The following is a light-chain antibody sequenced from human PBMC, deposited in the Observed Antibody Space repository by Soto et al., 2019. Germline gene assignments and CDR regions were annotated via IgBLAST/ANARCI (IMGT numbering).Light chain of an antibody. CDR3: QQSFTTPLT. Sequence: DIQMNQSASSLSATVGDRVTIACRASQSIGRFLNWHQQKPGKAPNVLINVASTLRSGVPSRFSGSGSGTDFNLTINSLQPEDFATYFCQQSFTTPLTFGGGTKVDIK. J-gene: IGKJ4*01. CDR1: QSIGRF. V-gene: IGKV1-39*01. CDR2: VAS.